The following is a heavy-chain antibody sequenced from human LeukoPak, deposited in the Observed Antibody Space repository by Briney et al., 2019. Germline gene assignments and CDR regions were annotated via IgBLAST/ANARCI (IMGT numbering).Heavy chain of an antibody. J-gene: IGHJ3*02. D-gene: IGHD2-21*01. CDR1: GGTFSSYT. CDR3: ARDSRLAYCGGDCSDAFDI. Sequence: SVRLSCKASGGTFSSYTISWVRQAPGQGREWMGRIIPILGIANYAQKFQGRVTITADKSTSTAYMELSRLRSEDTAVYYCARDSRLAYCGGDCSDAFDIWGQGTMVTVSS. V-gene: IGHV1-69*04. CDR2: IIPILGIA.